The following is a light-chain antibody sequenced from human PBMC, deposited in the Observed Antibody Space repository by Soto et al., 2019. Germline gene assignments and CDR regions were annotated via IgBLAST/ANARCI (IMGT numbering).Light chain of an antibody. CDR1: QSVSSTY. J-gene: IGKJ4*01. Sequence: EIALTQSPGTVSLSPGERATLSCRASQSVSSTYLAWYQQKPGQPPRLLIYGASSRATGIPDRFSGSGSGTDFTLTISRLEPEDFAVYYCQQYGSSPLTFGGGTKVDIK. CDR2: GAS. V-gene: IGKV3-20*01. CDR3: QQYGSSPLT.